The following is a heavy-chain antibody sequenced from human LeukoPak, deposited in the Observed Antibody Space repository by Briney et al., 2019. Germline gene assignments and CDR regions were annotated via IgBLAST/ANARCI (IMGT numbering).Heavy chain of an antibody. CDR2: INPNNGGT. J-gene: IGHJ4*02. CDR3: VRDRGSSWFADY. V-gene: IGHV1-2*02. Sequence: ASVKLSCKASRYIFTSYYIHWVRRAPGQGLEWMGWINPNNGGTKYAQKFQGRVTMTTDTSITTAYMELSRLRSDDTAMYYCVRDRGSSWFADYWGQGTLLTVSS. CDR1: RYIFTSYY. D-gene: IGHD6-13*01.